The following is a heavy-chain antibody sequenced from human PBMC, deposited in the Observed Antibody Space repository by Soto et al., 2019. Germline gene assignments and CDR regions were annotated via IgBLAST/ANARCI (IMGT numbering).Heavy chain of an antibody. J-gene: IGHJ4*02. V-gene: IGHV1-69*01. CDR2: IIRIFGTA. Sequence: QVQLVQSGAEVKKPGSSVKVSGKASGGTFSSYAISWVRQAPGQGLEWMGGIIRIFGTANYAQKFQGTVTITADETTSTAYMELNSLRCADTAVYYCARSSGFYSVGDTRCSHFDYWGQGTLVTVSS. CDR1: GGTFSSYA. CDR3: ARSSGFYSVGDTRCSHFDY. D-gene: IGHD3-22*01.